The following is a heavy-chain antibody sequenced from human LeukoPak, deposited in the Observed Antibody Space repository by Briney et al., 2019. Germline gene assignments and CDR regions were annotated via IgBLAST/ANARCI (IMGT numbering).Heavy chain of an antibody. CDR3: ARLRADTAMVHGFDI. J-gene: IGHJ3*02. CDR2: IYPGDSDT. Sequence: GESLKISCKGSGYRFISYWIGWVRQMPGKGLEWMGIIYPGDSDTRYSPSFQGQVTISADKSISTAYLQWSSLKASDTAMYYCARLRADTAMVHGFDIWGQGTMVTVSS. CDR1: GYRFISYW. D-gene: IGHD5-18*01. V-gene: IGHV5-51*01.